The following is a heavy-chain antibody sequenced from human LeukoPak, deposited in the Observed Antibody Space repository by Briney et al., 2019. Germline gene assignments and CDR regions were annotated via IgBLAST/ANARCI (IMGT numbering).Heavy chain of an antibody. CDR2: IWYDGSSK. J-gene: IGHJ4*02. CDR3: ARDQRYGDYWSGFDY. V-gene: IGHV3-33*01. D-gene: IGHD4-17*01. CDR1: GFTFSSYG. Sequence: GGSLRLSCAASGFTFSSYGMHWVRQAPGKGLEWVAVIWYDGSSKYYADSVKGRFTISRDNSKNTLYLQMNSLRAEDTAVYYCARDQRYGDYWSGFDYWGQGTLVTVSS.